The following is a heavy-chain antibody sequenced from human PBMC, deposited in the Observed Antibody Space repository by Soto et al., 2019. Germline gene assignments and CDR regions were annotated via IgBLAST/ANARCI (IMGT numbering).Heavy chain of an antibody. V-gene: IGHV3-23*01. CDR3: AKDGPSLGQQLVWYYFDY. J-gene: IGHJ4*02. CDR1: GFTFSSYA. CDR2: ISGSGGST. Sequence: QPGGSLRLSCAASGFTFSSYAMSWVRQAPGKGLEWVSAISGSGGSTYYADSVKGRFTISRDNSKNTLYLQMNSLRAEDTAVYYCAKDGPSLGQQLVWYYFDYWGQGTLVTVSS. D-gene: IGHD6-13*01.